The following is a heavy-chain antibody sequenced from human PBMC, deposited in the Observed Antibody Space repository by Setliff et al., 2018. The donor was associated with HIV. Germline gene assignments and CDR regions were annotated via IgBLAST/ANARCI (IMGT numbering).Heavy chain of an antibody. D-gene: IGHD1-7*01. CDR1: GGSLNGYY. CDR2: INHSGST. CDR3: ARWRDNWNSGFDY. Sequence: PSETLSLTCAVYGGSLNGYYWNWIRQPPGKGLEWIGEINHSGSTNYNPSLKSRVTISVDTSKKQFSLKLSSVTAAGTAVYYCARWRDNWNSGFDYWGQGTLVTVSS. V-gene: IGHV4-34*01. J-gene: IGHJ4*02.